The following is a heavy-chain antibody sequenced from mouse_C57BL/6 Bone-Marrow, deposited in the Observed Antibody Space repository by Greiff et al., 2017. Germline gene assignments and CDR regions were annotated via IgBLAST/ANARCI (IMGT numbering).Heavy chain of an antibody. Sequence: QVQLQQSGAELVRPGASVTLSCKASGYTFTDYEMHWVKQTPVHGLEWIGAIDPETGGTAYNQKFKGKAILTADKSSSTAYMELRSLTSEDSAVYYCTRSGTNWFYYAVDYWGQGTSVTVSS. CDR1: GYTFTDYE. CDR3: TRSGTNWFYYAVDY. CDR2: IDPETGGT. D-gene: IGHD4-1*01. V-gene: IGHV1-15*01. J-gene: IGHJ4*01.